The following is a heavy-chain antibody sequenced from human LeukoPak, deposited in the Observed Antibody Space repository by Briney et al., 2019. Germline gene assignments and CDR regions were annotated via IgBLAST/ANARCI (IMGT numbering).Heavy chain of an antibody. CDR1: GYSISSGYY. V-gene: IGHV4-38-2*02. CDR2: IFHTGDT. J-gene: IGHJ4*02. Sequence: SETLSLTCSVSGYSISSGYYWGWIRQPPGKGLEWIGNIFHTGDTQYNPSLQSRVTLSVDTSKNQFSLKLTSVTAADTAVYYCARSLPPDYWGQGTLVTVSS. CDR3: ARSLPPDY.